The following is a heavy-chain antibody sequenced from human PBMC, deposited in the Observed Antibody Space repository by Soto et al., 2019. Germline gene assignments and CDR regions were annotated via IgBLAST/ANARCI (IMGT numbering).Heavy chain of an antibody. J-gene: IGHJ4*02. V-gene: IGHV3-11*01. D-gene: IGHD2-2*01. CDR2: IDNSGSIQ. Sequence: GGSLRLSCGASGLSFSDFYMNWFRQAPGKGLEWVSYIDNSGSIQYYADSVKGRFTISRDNAKKSLYLQMNSLRAEDTAVYYCARAYYASGTSDYWGQGTLVPVS. CDR1: GLSFSDFY. CDR3: ARAYYASGTSDY.